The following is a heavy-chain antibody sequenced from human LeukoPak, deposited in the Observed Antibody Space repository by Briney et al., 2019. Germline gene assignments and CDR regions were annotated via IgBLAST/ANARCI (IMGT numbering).Heavy chain of an antibody. Sequence: GGSLRLSCAASGFTFSSYWMHWVRQAPGKGLVWVSRINSDGSSTSYADSVKGQFTISRDNAKNTLYLQMNSLRAEDTAVYYCARDPGYYYYYGMDVWGQGTTVTVSS. CDR1: GFTFSSYW. J-gene: IGHJ6*02. CDR3: ARDPGYYYYYGMDV. V-gene: IGHV3-74*01. CDR2: INSDGSST.